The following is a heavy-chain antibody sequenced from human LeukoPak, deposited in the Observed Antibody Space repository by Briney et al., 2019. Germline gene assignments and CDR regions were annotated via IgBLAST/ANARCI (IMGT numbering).Heavy chain of an antibody. D-gene: IGHD3-22*01. J-gene: IGHJ3*02. CDR3: AREGYYYDSSGYTRGRAFDI. CDR1: GYTFTGYY. Sequence: ASVKVSCKASGYTFTGYYMHWVRHAPGQGLEWVGWINPNSGGTNYAQKFQGWVTMTRDTSISTAYMELSRLRSDDTAVYYCAREGYYYDSSGYTRGRAFDIWGQGTMVTVSS. CDR2: INPNSGGT. V-gene: IGHV1-2*04.